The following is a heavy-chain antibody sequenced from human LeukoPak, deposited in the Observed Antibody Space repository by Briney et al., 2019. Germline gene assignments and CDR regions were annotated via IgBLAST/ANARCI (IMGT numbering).Heavy chain of an antibody. V-gene: IGHV3-23*01. CDR2: ISASGGTT. CDR1: QLTFNRYV. Sequence: GGSLRLSCTSSQLTFNRYVMAWVRQAPGKGLEWVSTISASGGTTYYADSVQGRFTISRDNSKNTLYLQMNSLRAEDTAVYYCAKEEYYYDSSGPNAMDYWGQGTLVTVSS. CDR3: AKEEYYYDSSGPNAMDY. D-gene: IGHD3-22*01. J-gene: IGHJ4*02.